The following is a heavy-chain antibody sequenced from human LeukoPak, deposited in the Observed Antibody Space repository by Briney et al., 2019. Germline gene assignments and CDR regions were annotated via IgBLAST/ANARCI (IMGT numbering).Heavy chain of an antibody. CDR2: VYYNGST. CDR3: ARDCSAGSCYSGTYYYHGMDV. CDR1: GDSIISYY. J-gene: IGHJ6*02. V-gene: IGHV4-59*01. Sequence: PSETLSLTCLVSGDSIISYYWAWIRQPPGKGLEWIGNVYYNGSTNYSPSLKSRATISLDTSKNHFSLKLGSVTTADTAVYYCARDCSAGSCYSGTYYYHGMDVWGQGTTVTVSS. D-gene: IGHD2-15*01.